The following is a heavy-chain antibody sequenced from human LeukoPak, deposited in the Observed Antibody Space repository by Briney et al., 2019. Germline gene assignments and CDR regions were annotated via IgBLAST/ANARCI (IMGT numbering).Heavy chain of an antibody. CDR1: GYTFTNYH. J-gene: IGHJ4*02. CDR3: ASYLSGWPMKY. Sequence: ASVKVSCKASGYTFTNYHMHWVRQAPGQGLEWMGIINPSGGSTSYAQKFQGRVTMTRDVSTRTVYMELSSPRSEDTAVYYCASYLSGWPMKYWGQGTLVTVSS. V-gene: IGHV1-46*01. D-gene: IGHD6-19*01. CDR2: INPSGGST.